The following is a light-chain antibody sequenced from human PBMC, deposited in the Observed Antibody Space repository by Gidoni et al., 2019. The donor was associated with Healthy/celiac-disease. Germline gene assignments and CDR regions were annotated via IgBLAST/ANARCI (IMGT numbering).Light chain of an antibody. Sequence: QSVLTQPPSVSGAPGQRVTISCTVSSSNIGAGYDVHWYQQPPGTAPKLLIYGDTNRPSGVPDRFSGSKSGTSASLAITGLQAEDEADYYCQSYDSSLSGGVFGGGTKLTVL. CDR3: QSYDSSLSGGV. J-gene: IGLJ3*02. CDR1: SSNIGAGYD. V-gene: IGLV1-40*01. CDR2: GDT.